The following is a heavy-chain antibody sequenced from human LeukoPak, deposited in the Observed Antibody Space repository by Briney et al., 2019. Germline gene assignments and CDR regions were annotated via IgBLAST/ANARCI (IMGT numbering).Heavy chain of an antibody. V-gene: IGHV4-59*01. Sequence: PSETLSLTCTVSGGSISSYYWSWLRQPPGKGLEWIGYIYYSGSTNYNPSLKSRVTISVDTSKNQFSLKLRSVTAADTAVYYCARDRVGQQLVGRNYYYYYMDVWGKGTTVTISS. CDR1: GGSISSYY. D-gene: IGHD6-13*01. J-gene: IGHJ6*03. CDR3: ARDRVGQQLVGRNYYYYYMDV. CDR2: IYYSGST.